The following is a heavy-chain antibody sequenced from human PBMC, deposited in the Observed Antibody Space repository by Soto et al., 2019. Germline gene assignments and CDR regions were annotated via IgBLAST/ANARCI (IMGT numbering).Heavy chain of an antibody. CDR3: ARGAFRGGAGGWRDVDV. Sequence: QIQLVQSGGEVKKPGASVKVSCKSSGYNFISHSITWVRQAPGQGLEWMGRISAYNGNTNHAQKFQGRLTMTTDTSTRTVCRVLTGVRADDSSACYSARGAFRGGAGGWRDVDVWGQGSTVTVSS. D-gene: IGHD2-21*01. CDR2: ISAYNGNT. CDR1: GYNFISHS. J-gene: IGHJ6*02. V-gene: IGHV1-18*01.